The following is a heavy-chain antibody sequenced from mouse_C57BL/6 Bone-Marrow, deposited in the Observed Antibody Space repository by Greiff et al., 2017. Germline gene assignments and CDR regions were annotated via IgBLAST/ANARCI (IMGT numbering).Heavy chain of an antibody. CDR3: ATHDY. CDR1: GFTFSSYG. Sequence: EVKLVESGGDLVKPGGSLKLSCAASGFTFSSYGMSWVRQTPDKRLEWVATISSGGSYTYYPDSVKGRFTISRDNATNTLYLQMSSLKSEDTAMYYCATHDYWGQGTTLTVSS. V-gene: IGHV5-6*01. J-gene: IGHJ2*01. CDR2: ISSGGSYT.